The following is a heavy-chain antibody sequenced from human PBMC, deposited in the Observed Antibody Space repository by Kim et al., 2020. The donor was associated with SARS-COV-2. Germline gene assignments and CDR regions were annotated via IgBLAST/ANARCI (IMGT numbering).Heavy chain of an antibody. J-gene: IGHJ6*02. CDR3: GKDLKPGGMDV. D-gene: IGHD3-10*01. CDR1: GFTSDDYG. CDR2: MILKTDHK. Sequence: GGSLRLSCAVFGFTSDDYGMHWVRQAPGKGLEWVSGMILKTDHKDYADSVKGRFTISRDKAKNSLYLQMNGLRPEDTALYYCGKDLKPGGMDVWGQGTTVIVSS. V-gene: IGHV3-9*02.